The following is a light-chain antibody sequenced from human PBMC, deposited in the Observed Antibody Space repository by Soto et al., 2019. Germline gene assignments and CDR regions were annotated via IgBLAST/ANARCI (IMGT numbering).Light chain of an antibody. CDR3: QSYDFSLSGSRV. CDR1: SSNIGAGYD. V-gene: IGLV1-40*01. CDR2: GNS. Sequence: QSLLTQPPSVSGAPGQMVTISCTGSSSNIGAGYDVHWYQQLPGTAPKLLIYGNSNRPSGVPDRFSGSKSGTSASLAITGLQAEDEADYYCQSYDFSLSGSRVFGTGTKVTVL. J-gene: IGLJ1*01.